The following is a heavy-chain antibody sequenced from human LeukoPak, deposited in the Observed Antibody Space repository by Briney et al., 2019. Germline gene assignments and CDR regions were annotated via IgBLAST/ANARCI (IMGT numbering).Heavy chain of an antibody. J-gene: IGHJ4*02. D-gene: IGHD4-17*01. CDR3: ARDRDDYGDYYFDY. CDR1: GDSVSSKNGA. V-gene: IGHV6-1*01. Sequence: QTLSLTCAISGDSVSSKNGAWNWIRQSPSRGLEWLGRIYYRSKWYNDYAVSVKSRITITPDTSKNQFSLQLNSVTPEDTAVYYCARDRDDYGDYYFDYWGQGTLVTVSS. CDR2: IYYRSKWYN.